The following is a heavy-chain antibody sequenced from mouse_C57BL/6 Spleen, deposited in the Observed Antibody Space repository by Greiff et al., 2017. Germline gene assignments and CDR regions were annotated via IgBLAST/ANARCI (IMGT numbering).Heavy chain of an antibody. D-gene: IGHD1-1*01. V-gene: IGHV1-64*01. CDR3: ANYDGSSYEACFAY. CDR1: GYTFTSYW. J-gene: IGHJ3*01. CDR2: IHPNSGST. Sequence: QVQLQQPGAELVKPGASVKLSCKASGYTFTSYWMHWVKQRPGQGLEWIGMIHPNSGSTNYNEKFKGKATLTVDKSSSTAYMQLSSLTSEDSAVYYCANYDGSSYEACFAYWGQGTLLTVSA.